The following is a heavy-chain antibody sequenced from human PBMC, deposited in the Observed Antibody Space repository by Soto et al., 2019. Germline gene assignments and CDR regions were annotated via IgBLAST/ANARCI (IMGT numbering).Heavy chain of an antibody. Sequence: SETLSLTCTVSGYSISSGYHWAWIRQPPGKGLEWLGSVHYSGNTYYNPSLKSRLTISVDKSKNQFSLNLSSVTAADTAVYYCARQDRVVAEGRWFDPSGPGPLVTVSS. CDR3: ARQDRVVAEGRWFDP. CDR2: VHYSGNT. D-gene: IGHD2-15*01. J-gene: IGHJ5*02. CDR1: GYSISSGYH. V-gene: IGHV4-38-2*02.